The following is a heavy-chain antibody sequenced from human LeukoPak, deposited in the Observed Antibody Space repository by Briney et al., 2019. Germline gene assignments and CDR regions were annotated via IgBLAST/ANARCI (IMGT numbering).Heavy chain of an antibody. CDR3: ARSSLRYYYDY. J-gene: IGHJ4*02. CDR2: ISYDGSNK. CDR1: GFTFSSYA. Sequence: GGSLRLSCAASGFTFSSYAMHWVRQAPGKGLEWVAVISYDGSNKYYADSVKGRFTISRDNSKNTLYLQMNSLRAEDTAVYYCARSSLRYYYDYWGQGTLVTVSS. D-gene: IGHD1-14*01. V-gene: IGHV3-30-3*01.